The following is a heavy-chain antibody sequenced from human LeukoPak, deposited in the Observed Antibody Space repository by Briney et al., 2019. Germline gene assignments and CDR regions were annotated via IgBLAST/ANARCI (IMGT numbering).Heavy chain of an antibody. CDR1: GITFSSYA. J-gene: IGHJ4*02. CDR3: AKDGSRVDYYGSGSPGWYFDY. D-gene: IGHD3-10*01. CDR2: ISGSGGST. V-gene: IGHV3-23*01. Sequence: PGGSLRLSCAASGITFSSYAMSWVRQAPGKGLEWVSAISGSGGSTYYADSVKGRFTISRDNPKNTLYLQMNSLRAEDTAVYYCAKDGSRVDYYGSGSPGWYFDYWGQGTLVTVSS.